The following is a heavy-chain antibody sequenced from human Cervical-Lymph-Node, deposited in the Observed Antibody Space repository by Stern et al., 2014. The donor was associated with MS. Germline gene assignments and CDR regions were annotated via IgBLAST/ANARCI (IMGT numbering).Heavy chain of an antibody. V-gene: IGHV1-2*06. CDR1: GYTFTGTY. CDR2: INPNSGAT. Sequence: QMQLVQSGAEVKKPGASVKVSCKASGYTFTGTYIHWVRQAPGQGPEWMGRINPNSGATNYAQNFQGRVTMTRDTSITTAYMELTRLRSDDTAVYYCARSTRGLDVWGLGTTVTVSS. J-gene: IGHJ6*02. CDR3: ARSTRGLDV.